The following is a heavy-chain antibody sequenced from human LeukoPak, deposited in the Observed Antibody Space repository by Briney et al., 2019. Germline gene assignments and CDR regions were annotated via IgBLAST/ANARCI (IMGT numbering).Heavy chain of an antibody. CDR1: GFTFSSYG. D-gene: IGHD5-18*01. CDR2: IWYDGSNK. Sequence: GGSLRLSCAASGFTFSSYGMHWVRQAPGKGLEWVAVIWYDGSNKYYADSVKGRFTISRDNSKNTLYLQMNSLRAEDTAVYYCAKPRSIRGYSYGFDYWGQGTLVTVPS. CDR3: AKPRSIRGYSYGFDY. J-gene: IGHJ4*02. V-gene: IGHV3-33*06.